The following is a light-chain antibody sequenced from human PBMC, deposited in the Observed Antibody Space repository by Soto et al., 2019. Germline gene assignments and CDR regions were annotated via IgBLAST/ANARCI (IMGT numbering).Light chain of an antibody. CDR2: YDS. CDR1: NIGSKS. CDR3: QVWDSSSDPLYV. Sequence: SYELTQPPSVSVAPGKTARITCGGNNIGSKSVHWYQQRPGQAPVLVIYYDSDRPSGIPERFSGSNSGNTATLTIRRVEAGDEADYYCQVWDSSSDPLYVFGTGTKVTVL. V-gene: IGLV3-21*04. J-gene: IGLJ1*01.